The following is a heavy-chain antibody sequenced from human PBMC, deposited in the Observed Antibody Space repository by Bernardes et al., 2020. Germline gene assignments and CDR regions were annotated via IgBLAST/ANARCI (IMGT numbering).Heavy chain of an antibody. D-gene: IGHD4-17*01. Sequence: GGSLRLSCAASGFTFSDYYMSWIRQAPGKGLEWVSYISSSGSTIYYADSVKGRFTISRDNAKNSLYLQMNSLRAEDTAVYYCARDEDYGRGLARAFDIWGQGTMVTVSS. J-gene: IGHJ3*02. CDR1: GFTFSDYY. V-gene: IGHV3-11*01. CDR3: ARDEDYGRGLARAFDI. CDR2: ISSSGSTI.